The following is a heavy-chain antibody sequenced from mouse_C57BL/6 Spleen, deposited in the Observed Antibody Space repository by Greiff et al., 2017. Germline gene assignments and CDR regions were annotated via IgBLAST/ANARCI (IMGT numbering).Heavy chain of an antibody. V-gene: IGHV1-69*01. J-gene: IGHJ3*01. CDR3: ARGYEGYHGGFAY. CDR1: GYTFTSYW. CDR2: IDPSDSYT. D-gene: IGHD2-3*01. Sequence: QVQLQQPGAELVMPGASVKLSCKASGYTFTSYWMHWVKQRPGQGLEWIGEIDPSDSYTNYNQKFKGKSTLTVDKSSSTAYMQLSSLTSEDSAVYYCARGYEGYHGGFAYWGQGTLVTVSA.